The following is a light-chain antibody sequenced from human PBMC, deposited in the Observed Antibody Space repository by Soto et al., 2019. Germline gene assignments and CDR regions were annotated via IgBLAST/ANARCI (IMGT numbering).Light chain of an antibody. CDR1: SSNIGTNY. J-gene: IGLJ3*02. Sequence: QSVLTQPPSVSAAPGQKVTISCSGSSSNIGTNYVSWYQQFPGTAPKLLIHDNNNRPSGIPDRVSGSKSGTSATLAITGLQPGDEADYYCGAWDSSLSAWVFGGGTQLTVL. CDR3: GAWDSSLSAWV. CDR2: DNN. V-gene: IGLV1-51*01.